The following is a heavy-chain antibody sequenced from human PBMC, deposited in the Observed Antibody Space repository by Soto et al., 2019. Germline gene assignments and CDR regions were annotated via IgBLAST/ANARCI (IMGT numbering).Heavy chain of an antibody. CDR1: GDSISSYY. CDR2: IYYSGST. Sequence: PSETLSLTCTVSGDSISSYYWTWIRQPPGKGLEWIGYIYYSGSTNYNPSLKSRVTISVDTSKNQFSLKLSSVTAADTAVYYCAITGYYYDSSGYYLHYWGQGTLVTVSS. V-gene: IGHV4-59*01. D-gene: IGHD3-22*01. J-gene: IGHJ4*02. CDR3: AITGYYYDSSGYYLHY.